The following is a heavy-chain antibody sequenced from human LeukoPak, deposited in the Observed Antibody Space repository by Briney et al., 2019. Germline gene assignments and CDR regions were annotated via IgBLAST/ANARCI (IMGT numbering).Heavy chain of an antibody. CDR2: ISGRGGST. D-gene: IGHD2-21*02. V-gene: IGHV3-23*01. Sequence: GGSLRLSCAVSGFTSSNYVMSWVRQAPGKGLEGVSAISGRGGSTYYADSVKGRFTNSTDNSKNTLYLQMNSLRAVDTAVYYCAYCGGDCYTRLHYWGQGTLVTVSS. CDR1: GFTSSNYV. CDR3: AYCGGDCYTRLHY. J-gene: IGHJ4*02.